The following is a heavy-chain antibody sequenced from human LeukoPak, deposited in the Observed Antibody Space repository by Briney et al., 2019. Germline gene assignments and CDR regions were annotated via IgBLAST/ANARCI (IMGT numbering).Heavy chain of an antibody. CDR2: IYYSGNT. CDR1: GGPISSGGYY. J-gene: IGHJ4*02. CDR3: ARQSISGSSLSYFDY. D-gene: IGHD3-22*01. V-gene: IGHV4-31*03. Sequence: PSETLSLTCTVSGGPISSGGYYWSWIRQHPGKGLEWIGYIYYSGNTYYNPSLNSRVTISVDTSKNQFSLKLSSVTAADTAVYYCARQSISGSSLSYFDYWGQGTLVNVSS.